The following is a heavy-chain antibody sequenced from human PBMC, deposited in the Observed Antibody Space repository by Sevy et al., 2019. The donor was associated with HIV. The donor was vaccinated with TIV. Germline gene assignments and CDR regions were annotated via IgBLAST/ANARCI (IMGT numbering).Heavy chain of an antibody. Sequence: GGSLRLSCAASGFTFSSYWMSWVRQAPGKGLEWVANIKQDGSEKYYVDSVKGRFTISRDNAKNSLHLQMNSLRAEDTAVYYCARDMSSSGSDAFDIWGLGTMVTVSS. CDR2: IKQDGSEK. D-gene: IGHD3-22*01. J-gene: IGHJ3*02. CDR1: GFTFSSYW. CDR3: ARDMSSSGSDAFDI. V-gene: IGHV3-7*01.